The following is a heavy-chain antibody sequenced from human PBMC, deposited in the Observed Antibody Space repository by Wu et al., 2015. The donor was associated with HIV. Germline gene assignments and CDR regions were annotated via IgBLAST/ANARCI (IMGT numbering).Heavy chain of an antibody. Sequence: QDHLVQSGAEVKKPGSSVKISCKASGSTFNAVNWLRQAPGQGLEWMGRIIPIFGIVKYAQKFQDRVTITADESTSTAYMDLRNLRSEDSAVYYCASGDYGSGTGASDIWGQGTMVTVSS. CDR2: IIPIFGIV. CDR1: GSTFNA. D-gene: IGHD3-10*01. CDR3: ASGDYGSGTGASDI. V-gene: IGHV1-69*15. J-gene: IGHJ3*02.